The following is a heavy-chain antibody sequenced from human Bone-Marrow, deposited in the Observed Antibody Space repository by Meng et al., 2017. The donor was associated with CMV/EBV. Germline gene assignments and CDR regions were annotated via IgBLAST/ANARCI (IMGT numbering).Heavy chain of an antibody. CDR1: GGTFSSYA. J-gene: IGHJ3*02. D-gene: IGHD3-3*01. Sequence: SVKVSCKASGGTFSSYAISWVQQAPGQGLEWMGGIIPILGIANYAQKFQGRVTITADKSTSTAYMELSSLRSEDTAVYYCARRRQTDYDFWSGYSAPDAFDIWGQGTMVTVSS. CDR2: IIPILGIA. V-gene: IGHV1-69*10. CDR3: ARRRQTDYDFWSGYSAPDAFDI.